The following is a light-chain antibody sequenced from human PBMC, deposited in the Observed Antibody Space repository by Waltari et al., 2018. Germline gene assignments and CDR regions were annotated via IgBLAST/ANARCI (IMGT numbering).Light chain of an antibody. CDR2: KNK. CDR3: AAWDDNLTGPL. CDR1: SPTIGGNF. V-gene: IGLV1-47*01. Sequence: SVLTQPPSASGTPGQTVTIPCSGRSPTIGGNFVSWYQQLPGRAPQLLIYKNKQRPSGVPDRFSGSKSGTSASLAISGLRSDDEAEYYCAAWDDNLTGPLFGGGTKVTVL. J-gene: IGLJ3*02.